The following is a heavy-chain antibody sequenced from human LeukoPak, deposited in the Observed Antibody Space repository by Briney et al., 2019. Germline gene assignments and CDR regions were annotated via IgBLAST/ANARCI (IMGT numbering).Heavy chain of an antibody. CDR3: ARDYYGSGSYYNALGDY. V-gene: IGHV1-2*02. CDR2: INPNSGGT. D-gene: IGHD3-10*01. CDR1: GYTFTGYY. Sequence: GASVKVSCKASGYTFTGYYMHWVRQAPGQGLEWMGWINPNSGGTNYAQKFQGRVTMTRDTSISTAYMELSRLRSDDTAVYHCARDYYGSGSYYNALGDYWGQGTLVTVSS. J-gene: IGHJ4*02.